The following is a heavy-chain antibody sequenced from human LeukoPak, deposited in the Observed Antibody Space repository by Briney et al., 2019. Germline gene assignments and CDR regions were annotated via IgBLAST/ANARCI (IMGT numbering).Heavy chain of an antibody. J-gene: IGHJ4*02. CDR3: ARAGSHWHYVY. CDR2: IKQDGSER. V-gene: IGHV3-7*01. CDR1: GFTFSGFS. Sequence: PGGSLRLSCAASGFTFSGFSMSWVRQSPTKGLEWVANIKQDGSERYYVDSVKGRITISRDNAKNSLSLQMNNLRVEDTAVYYCARAGSHWHYVYWGQGTVVTVSS. D-gene: IGHD3-10*01.